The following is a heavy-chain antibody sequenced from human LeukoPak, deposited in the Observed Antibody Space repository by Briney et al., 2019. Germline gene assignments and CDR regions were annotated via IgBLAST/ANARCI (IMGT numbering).Heavy chain of an antibody. CDR2: INSDGYSI. CDR3: TRAGYSSGFDS. Sequence: GGSLRLSCAASGSTFSGYWMHWVRQAPGKGLVWVSRINSDGYSITYADSVKGRFTISRDNAKNTLYLQMNSLIAGDTAVYFCTRAGYSSGFDSWGQGTLVTVSS. D-gene: IGHD6-19*01. V-gene: IGHV3-74*03. CDR1: GSTFSGYW. J-gene: IGHJ5*01.